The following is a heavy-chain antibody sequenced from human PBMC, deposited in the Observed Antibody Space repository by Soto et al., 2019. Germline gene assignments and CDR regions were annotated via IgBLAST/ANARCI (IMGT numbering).Heavy chain of an antibody. J-gene: IGHJ4*02. CDR3: AHYPSGGSGSSSY. CDR2: IYWADDK. V-gene: IGHV2-5*02. D-gene: IGHD3-10*01. CDR1: GFSLSTSGVG. Sequence: QITLKESGPTLVKPTQTLTLTCTFSGFSLSTSGVGVGWIRQPPGKDLEWLALIYWADDKRDSPSLKSRLTNARDTTKNHVSLTMPIMDPMDTATDYLAHYPSGGSGSSSYWGQGTLVTVSS.